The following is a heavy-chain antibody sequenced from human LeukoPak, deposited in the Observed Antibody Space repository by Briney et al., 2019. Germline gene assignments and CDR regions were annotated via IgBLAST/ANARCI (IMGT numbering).Heavy chain of an antibody. Sequence: SQTLSLTCAISGDSVSSNSAAWTWIRQSPSRGPEWLGRTYYRSKWYNDYAVSVKSRITINPGTSKNQFSLQLNSVTPEDTAVYYCARAGTFYGLRSLDYWGQGTLVTVSS. V-gene: IGHV6-1*01. CDR3: ARAGTFYGLRSLDY. J-gene: IGHJ4*02. CDR2: TYYRSKWYN. CDR1: GDSVSSNSAA. D-gene: IGHD5-12*01.